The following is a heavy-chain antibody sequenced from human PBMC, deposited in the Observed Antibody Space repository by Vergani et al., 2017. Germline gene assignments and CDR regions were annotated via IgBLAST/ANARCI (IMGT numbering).Heavy chain of an antibody. CDR1: GFTFSSYW. CDR2: IKQDGSEK. Sequence: EVQLVESGGGLVQPGGSLRLSCAASGFTFSSYWMSWVRQAPGKGLEWVANIKQDGSEKYYVDSVKGRFTISRDNAKNSLYLQMNSLRAEDTALYYCAKDIGWGVRENAFDIWGQGTMVTVSS. V-gene: IGHV3-7*03. J-gene: IGHJ3*02. CDR3: AKDIGWGVRENAFDI. D-gene: IGHD6-19*01.